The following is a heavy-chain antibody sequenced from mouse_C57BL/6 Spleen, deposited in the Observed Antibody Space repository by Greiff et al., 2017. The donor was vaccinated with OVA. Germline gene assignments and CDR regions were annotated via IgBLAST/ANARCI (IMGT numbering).Heavy chain of an antibody. V-gene: IGHV5-9-1*02. CDR1: GFTFSSYA. CDR3: TRFTTVVADYYAMDY. J-gene: IGHJ4*01. D-gene: IGHD1-1*01. Sequence: EVKVVESGEGLVKPGGSLKLSCAASGFTFSSYAMSWVRQTPEKRLEWVAYISSGGDYIYYADTVKGRFTISRDNARNTLYLQMSSLKSEDTAMYYCTRFTTVVADYYAMDYWGQGTSVTVSS. CDR2: ISSGGDYI.